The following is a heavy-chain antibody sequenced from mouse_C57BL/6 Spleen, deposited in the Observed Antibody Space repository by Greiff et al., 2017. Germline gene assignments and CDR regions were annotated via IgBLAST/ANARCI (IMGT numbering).Heavy chain of an antibody. CDR3: ARGGDYGSSLDY. CDR1: GYTFTSYW. V-gene: IGHV1-52*01. CDR2: IDPSDSET. Sequence: QVQLQQPGAELVRPGSSVKLSCKASGYTFTSYWMHWVKQRPIQGLEWIGNIDPSDSETHSNQKFKDKATLTVDKSSSTAYMQLSSLTSEDSAVYYCARGGDYGSSLDYWGQGTTLTVSS. J-gene: IGHJ2*01. D-gene: IGHD1-1*01.